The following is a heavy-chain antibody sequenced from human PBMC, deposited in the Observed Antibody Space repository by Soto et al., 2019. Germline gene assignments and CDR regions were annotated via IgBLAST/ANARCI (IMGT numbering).Heavy chain of an antibody. V-gene: IGHV3-23*04. Sequence: EVQLVDSGGGLVQPGGSLGLSCAASGFIFSNYVMSWVLQAPGKGPEWVSAISDSGGTSYYADSVKGRFTIARDNSKNTLYLQMNSLRAEDTAIYYCAKRPRALLTLDSWGQGTLVTVSS. CDR2: ISDSGGTS. J-gene: IGHJ4*02. D-gene: IGHD1-26*01. CDR3: AKRPRALLTLDS. CDR1: GFIFSNYV.